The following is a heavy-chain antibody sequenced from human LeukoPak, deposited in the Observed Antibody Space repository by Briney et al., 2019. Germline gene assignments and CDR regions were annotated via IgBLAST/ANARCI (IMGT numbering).Heavy chain of an antibody. V-gene: IGHV4-34*01. D-gene: IGHD6-19*01. J-gene: IGHJ6*02. CDR1: GGSFSGYY. Sequence: SETLSLTCAVYGGSFSGYYWSWIRQPPGKGLEWIGEINHSGSTNYNPSLKSRVTISVDTSENQFSLKLSSVTAADTAVYYCARALRGIAVAGYYYYGMDVWGQGTTVTVSS. CDR3: ARALRGIAVAGYYYYGMDV. CDR2: INHSGST.